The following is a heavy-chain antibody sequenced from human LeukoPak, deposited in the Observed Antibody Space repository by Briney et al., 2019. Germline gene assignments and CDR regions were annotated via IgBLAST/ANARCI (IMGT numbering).Heavy chain of an antibody. CDR3: ARDQYDTWSRRGNFDS. J-gene: IGHJ4*02. V-gene: IGHV3-7*03. Sequence: GGSLRLSCAVSGFTFSGFWMSWSRQAPGKGLEWVASINSDGSEGYYADVVKGRFIISRDNTKNSLYLQMNSLRVEDTAVFYCARDQYDTWSRRGNFDSWGQGTLVIVSS. CDR1: GFTFSGFW. D-gene: IGHD3-3*01. CDR2: INSDGSEG.